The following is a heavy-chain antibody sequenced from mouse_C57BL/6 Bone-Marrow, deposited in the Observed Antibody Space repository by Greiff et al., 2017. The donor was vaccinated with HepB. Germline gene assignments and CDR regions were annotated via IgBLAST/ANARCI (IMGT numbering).Heavy chain of an antibody. CDR1: GFSFNTYA. Sequence: EVQGVESGGGLVQPKGSLKLSCAASGFSFNTYAMNWVRQAPGKGLEWVARIRSKSNNYATYYADSVKDRFTISRDDSESMLYLQMNNLKTEDTAMYYCVRPGLYYGSSYVWYFDVWGTGTTVTVSS. D-gene: IGHD1-1*01. CDR3: VRPGLYYGSSYVWYFDV. V-gene: IGHV10-1*01. J-gene: IGHJ1*03. CDR2: IRSKSNNYAT.